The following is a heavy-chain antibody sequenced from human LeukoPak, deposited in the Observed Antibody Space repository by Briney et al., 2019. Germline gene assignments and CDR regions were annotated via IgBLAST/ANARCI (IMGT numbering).Heavy chain of an antibody. Sequence: GGALRLSRAASVFTFIDYHMSWIRQAPGKGLEWVAYIDIISAYTNYADSVKGRFNIYRDNDKNSQYLQMNSLRAEDTAVYYCGTIAAAEDYWGQGTLVTVSS. CDR3: GTIAAAEDY. CDR1: VFTFIDYH. CDR2: IDIISAYT. D-gene: IGHD6-13*01. J-gene: IGHJ4*02. V-gene: IGHV3-11*03.